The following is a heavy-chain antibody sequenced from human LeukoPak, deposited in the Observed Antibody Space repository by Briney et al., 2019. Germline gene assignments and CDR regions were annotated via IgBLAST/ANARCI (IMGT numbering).Heavy chain of an antibody. Sequence: GASVKVSCKASGYTFTNYGISWVRQAPGQGFEWMGWISAYNGNTNYAQKFQGRVTMTTDTSTTTAYMELRSLRSDDTAVYYCARCPTPSTRSGYLIGNFDYWGQGTLVTVSS. J-gene: IGHJ4*02. CDR1: GYTFTNYG. V-gene: IGHV1-18*01. CDR2: ISAYNGNT. CDR3: ARCPTPSTRSGYLIGNFDY. D-gene: IGHD3-22*01.